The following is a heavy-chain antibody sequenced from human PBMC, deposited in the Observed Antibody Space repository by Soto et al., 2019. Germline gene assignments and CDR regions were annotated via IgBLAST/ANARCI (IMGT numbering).Heavy chain of an antibody. CDR3: ASRRGYCSGGSCYPRYLVRDV. D-gene: IGHD2-15*01. J-gene: IGHJ6*02. Sequence: TLSLTCAVSGGSISSSNSGRGVRQPAGTGPEWIGEIYHSRSTIDNPSLKSRVTISVDKSKNQFSLKLSSVTAADTAVYYCASRRGYCSGGSCYPRYLVRDVWGQGT. CDR1: GGSISSSNS. CDR2: IYHSRST. V-gene: IGHV4-4*02.